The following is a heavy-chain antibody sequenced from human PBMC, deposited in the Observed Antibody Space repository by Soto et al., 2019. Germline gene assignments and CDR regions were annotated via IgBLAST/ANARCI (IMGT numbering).Heavy chain of an antibody. Sequence: SQTLSLTCAISGDRVSSNSAAWNWIIHSPSRVLEWLGRTYYRSKWYNDYAVSVKSRITINPDTSKNQFSLQLNSVTPEDTAVYYCARGGTGTTFYYYYYGMDVWGQGTTVTVSS. J-gene: IGHJ6*02. V-gene: IGHV6-1*01. CDR2: TYYRSKWYN. D-gene: IGHD1-7*01. CDR3: ARGGTGTTFYYYYYGMDV. CDR1: GDRVSSNSAA.